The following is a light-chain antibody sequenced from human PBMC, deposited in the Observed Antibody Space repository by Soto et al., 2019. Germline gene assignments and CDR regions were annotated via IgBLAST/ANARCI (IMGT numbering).Light chain of an antibody. Sequence: AIQLTQSPSSLSASVGDIVIITFRASQGIHTALAWYQQKPGNAPMLLIYDASTVEAGVPSRFSGSGSGTDFTLTISSLQPEDFATYYCQQFSNYPHVFGQGTRLEIK. CDR2: DAS. CDR3: QQFSNYPHV. J-gene: IGKJ5*01. V-gene: IGKV1D-13*01. CDR1: QGIHTA.